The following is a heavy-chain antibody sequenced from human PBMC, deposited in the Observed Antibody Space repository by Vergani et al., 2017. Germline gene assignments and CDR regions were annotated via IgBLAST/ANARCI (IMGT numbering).Heavy chain of an antibody. CDR3: ANDRPRDWETPLFLFDY. Sequence: EVQLVESGGALVQPGGSLSPSCPAFGFPSSSYGLNWVRQAPGKGLEWVSYISSSSSTIYYTDSVKGRFIISRDISKKTLYLQMSSLRADDTAVYYCANDRPRDWETPLFLFDYWGQGTLVAVSS. CDR2: ISSSSSTI. CDR1: GFPSSSYG. J-gene: IGHJ4*02. D-gene: IGHD1-26*01. V-gene: IGHV3-48*01.